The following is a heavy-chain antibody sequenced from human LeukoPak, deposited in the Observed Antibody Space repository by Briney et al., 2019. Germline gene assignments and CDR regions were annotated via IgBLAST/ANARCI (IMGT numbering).Heavy chain of an antibody. CDR3: ARVLGDGDPFDY. J-gene: IGHJ4*02. CDR2: IYYSGST. Sequence: LRLSCAASGFTFSSYAMSWIRQPPGKGLEWIGYIYYSGSTYYNPSLKSRVTISVDTSKNQFSLKLSSVTAADTAVYYCARVLGDGDPFDYWGQGTLVTVSS. D-gene: IGHD4-17*01. CDR1: GFTFSSYA. V-gene: IGHV4-31*02.